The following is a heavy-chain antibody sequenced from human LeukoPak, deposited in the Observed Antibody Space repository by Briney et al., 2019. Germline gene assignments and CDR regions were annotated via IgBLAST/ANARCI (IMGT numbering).Heavy chain of an antibody. J-gene: IGHJ6*03. V-gene: IGHV3-43*02. D-gene: IGHD2-15*01. Sequence: PGGSLRLSCAASGFTFDDYAMHWVRQAPGKGLEWVSLISGDGGSTYYADSVKGRFTISRDNSKNSLYLQMNSLRTEDTALYYCAKDIRWRIVVVVAASHYYMDVWGKETTVTVSS. CDR3: AKDIRWRIVVVVAASHYYMDV. CDR1: GFTFDDYA. CDR2: ISGDGGST.